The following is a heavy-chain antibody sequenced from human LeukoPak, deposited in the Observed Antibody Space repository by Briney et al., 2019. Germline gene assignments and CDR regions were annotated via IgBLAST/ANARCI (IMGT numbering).Heavy chain of an antibody. Sequence: GGSLRLSCAASGFTFSSYGMHWVRQTPGKGLEWVAVIWYDGSNKYYADSVKGRFTISRDNSKNTLYLQVNSLRAEDTAVYYCAKDLRWLSTEGYFDYWGQGTLVTVSS. CDR2: IWYDGSNK. D-gene: IGHD6-19*01. CDR1: GFTFSSYG. J-gene: IGHJ4*02. CDR3: AKDLRWLSTEGYFDY. V-gene: IGHV3-33*06.